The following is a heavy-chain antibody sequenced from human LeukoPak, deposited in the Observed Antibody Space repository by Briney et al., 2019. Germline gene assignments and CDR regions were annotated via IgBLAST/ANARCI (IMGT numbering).Heavy chain of an antibody. CDR3: AKVRTNYFYYLDV. Sequence: GGSLRLSCAASGFTFRDYAMHWVRQAPGKGLEWVSLIGADRDITSYADSLKGRFTISRDNSKNSLYLQMNSLRTEDTALYFCAKVRTNYFYYLDVWGKRTTVTVSS. V-gene: IGHV3-43*02. CDR2: IGADRDIT. J-gene: IGHJ6*03. CDR1: GFTFRDYA.